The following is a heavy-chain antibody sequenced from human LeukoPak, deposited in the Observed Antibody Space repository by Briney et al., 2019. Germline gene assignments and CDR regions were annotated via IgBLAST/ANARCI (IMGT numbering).Heavy chain of an antibody. CDR3: VREVSTVVPSSYYYFDL. D-gene: IGHD4-23*01. CDR1: GFTVSTNY. CDR2: IYSDGNT. Sequence: GGSLRLSCAASGFTVSTNYMSWVRQAPGEGLEWVSLIYSDGNTYYADSVTGRFNISRDNSKNTLYLQMNSLRVEDTAVHYCVREVSTVVPSSYYYFDLWGRGALVTVSS. J-gene: IGHJ2*01. V-gene: IGHV3-66*01.